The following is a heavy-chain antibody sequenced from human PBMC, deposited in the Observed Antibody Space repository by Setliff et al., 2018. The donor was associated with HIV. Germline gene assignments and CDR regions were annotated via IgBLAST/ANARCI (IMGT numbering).Heavy chain of an antibody. CDR1: GFSFTSYW. CDR2: IDPADSYT. D-gene: IGHD3-10*01. Sequence: PGESLKISCKGSGFSFTSYWISWVRQMPGKGLEWMGRIDPADSYTHYSPSLQGHITISIDKSISSASLHWSSLRTSDTAIYYCARHFGYNPGWFDSWGQGTLVTVS. V-gene: IGHV5-10-1*01. J-gene: IGHJ5*01. CDR3: ARHFGYNPGWFDS.